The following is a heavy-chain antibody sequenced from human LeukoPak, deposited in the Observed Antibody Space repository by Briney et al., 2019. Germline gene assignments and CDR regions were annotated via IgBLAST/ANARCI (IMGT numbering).Heavy chain of an antibody. V-gene: IGHV3-23*01. CDR3: AKERDYGPADY. J-gene: IGHJ4*02. CDR1: GFIFNKHA. Sequence: GGSLRRSCAASGFIFNKHAMSWVRQAPGKGLEWVSGLSGSGGSTDYADSVKGRFTVSRDNSKNTLFLQMNSLRAEDTAIYYCAKERDYGPADYWGQGTLVTVSS. CDR2: LSGSGGST. D-gene: IGHD4/OR15-4a*01.